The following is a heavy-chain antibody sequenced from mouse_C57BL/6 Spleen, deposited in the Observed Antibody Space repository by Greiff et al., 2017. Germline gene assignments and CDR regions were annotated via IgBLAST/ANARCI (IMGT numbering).Heavy chain of an antibody. CDR2: IHPNSGST. CDR3: ARNHYDYGYAMDY. J-gene: IGHJ4*01. V-gene: IGHV1-64*01. D-gene: IGHD2-4*01. Sequence: QVQLQQPGAELVKPGASVKLSCKASGYTFTSYWMHWVKQRPGQGLEWIGMIHPNSGSTNYNEKFKSKATLTVDKSSSTAYMQLSSLTSEDSAVYYCARNHYDYGYAMDYWGQGASVTVSS. CDR1: GYTFTSYW.